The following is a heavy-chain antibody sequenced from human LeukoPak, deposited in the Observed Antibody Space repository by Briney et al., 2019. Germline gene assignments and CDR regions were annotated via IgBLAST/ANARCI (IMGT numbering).Heavy chain of an antibody. CDR3: ASGNSGGYYYMDV. J-gene: IGHJ6*03. CDR2: IYHSGST. CDR1: GYSISSGYY. V-gene: IGHV4-38-2*01. D-gene: IGHD4-23*01. Sequence: SETLSLTCAVSGYSISSGYYWGWIRQPPGKGLEWIGSIYHSGSTYYNPSLKSRVTISVDTSKIQFSLKLSSVTAADTAVYYCASGNSGGYYYMDVWGKGNTVTVSS.